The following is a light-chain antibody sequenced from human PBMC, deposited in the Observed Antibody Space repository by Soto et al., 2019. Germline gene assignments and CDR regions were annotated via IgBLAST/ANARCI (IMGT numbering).Light chain of an antibody. CDR3: QQSYDAQFT. CDR1: QGLSHY. J-gene: IGKJ4*01. V-gene: IGKV1-39*01. Sequence: DIQLTQSPSSLSASVGDEVTITCRASQGLSHYLTWYQQKPGRAPTLLIYGVSTLQSGVPPRFSGGGSATEFTLTISNLQLEDFATYYCQQSYDAQFTFGGGTRVEIK. CDR2: GVS.